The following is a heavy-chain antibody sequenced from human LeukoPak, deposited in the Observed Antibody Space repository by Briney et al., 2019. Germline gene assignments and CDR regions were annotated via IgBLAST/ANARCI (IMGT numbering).Heavy chain of an antibody. CDR1: GFTYSSYS. V-gene: IGHV3-21*01. J-gene: IGHJ4*02. D-gene: IGHD3-22*01. Sequence: GGSLRLSCAASGFTYSSYSMNWVRQAPGKGLEWVSSISSSSSYIYYADSVKGRFTISRDNAKNSLYLQMNSLRAEDTAVYYCARDLGDYYDSSGYNGYWGQGTLVTVSS. CDR2: ISSSSSYI. CDR3: ARDLGDYYDSSGYNGY.